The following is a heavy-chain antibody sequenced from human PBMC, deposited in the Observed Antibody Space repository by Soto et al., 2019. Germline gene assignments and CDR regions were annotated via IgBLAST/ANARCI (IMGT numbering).Heavy chain of an antibody. D-gene: IGHD1-1*01. CDR3: ARYYGTRNWFDP. Sequence: SETLSLTCTVSGGSISSGGYYWSWIRQHPGKGLEWIGYIYYSGSTYYNPSLKSRVTISVDTSKNQFSLKLSSVTAADTAVYYCARYYGTRNWFDPWGQGTLVTVSS. CDR1: GGSISSGGYY. J-gene: IGHJ5*02. V-gene: IGHV4-31*03. CDR2: IYYSGST.